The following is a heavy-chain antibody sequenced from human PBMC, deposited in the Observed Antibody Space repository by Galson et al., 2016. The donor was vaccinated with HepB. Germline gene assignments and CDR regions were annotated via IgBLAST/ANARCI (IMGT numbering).Heavy chain of an antibody. CDR1: GFIFTNAW. Sequence: SLRLSCAGSGFIFTNAWMNWVRQAPGKGLEWVANIKLDGSEKYYVDSVRGRFTISRDNAKNSLYLEMNSLRVEDTAVYYCASPVPLGDWGQGTLVTVSS. V-gene: IGHV3-7*03. J-gene: IGHJ4*02. CDR2: IKLDGSEK. D-gene: IGHD2-21*01. CDR3: ASPVPLGD.